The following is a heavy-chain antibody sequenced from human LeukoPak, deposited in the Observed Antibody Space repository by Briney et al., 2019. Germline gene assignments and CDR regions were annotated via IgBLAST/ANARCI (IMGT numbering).Heavy chain of an antibody. CDR2: ISAYNGNT. CDR1: GYTFTSYG. D-gene: IGHD5-12*01. V-gene: IGHV1-18*01. Sequence: ASVKVSCKASGYTFTSYGISWVRQAPGQGLEWMGWISAYNGNTNYAQKLQGRVTMTTDTATSTAYMELRSLRSDDTAVYYCATDGSTRRATIPDYYYYYMDVWGKGTTVTVSS. J-gene: IGHJ6*03. CDR3: ATDGSTRRATIPDYYYYYMDV.